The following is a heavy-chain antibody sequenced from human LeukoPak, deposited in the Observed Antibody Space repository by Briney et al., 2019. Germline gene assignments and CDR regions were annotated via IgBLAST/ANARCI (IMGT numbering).Heavy chain of an antibody. V-gene: IGHV3-7*01. D-gene: IGHD3-22*01. J-gene: IGHJ6*02. CDR3: ARVQCDSSGYYYVTTYYYYGMDV. CDR1: GFTFSSYA. CDR2: IKQDGSEK. Sequence: PGGSLRLSCAASGFTFSSYAMSWVRQAPGKGLEWVANIKQDGSEKYYVDSVKGRFTISRDNAKNSLYLQMNSLRAEDTAVYYCARVQCDSSGYYYVTTYYYYGMDVWGQGTTVTVSS.